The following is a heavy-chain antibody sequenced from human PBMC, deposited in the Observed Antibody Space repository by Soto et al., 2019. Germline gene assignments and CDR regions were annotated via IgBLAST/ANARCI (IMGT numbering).Heavy chain of an antibody. J-gene: IGHJ4*02. D-gene: IGHD5-12*01. V-gene: IGHV4-61*01. CDR2: IYYSGST. CDR1: GGSVSSGSYY. CDR3: ARTDLAFDY. Sequence: PSETLSLTCTVSGGSVSSGSYYWSWIRHPPGKGLEWIGYIYYSGSTNYNPSLKSRVTISVDTSKNQFSLKLSSVTAADTAVYYCARTDLAFDYWGQGTLVTSPQ.